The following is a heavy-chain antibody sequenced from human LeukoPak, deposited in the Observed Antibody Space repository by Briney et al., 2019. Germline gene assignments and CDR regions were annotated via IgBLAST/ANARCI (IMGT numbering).Heavy chain of an antibody. Sequence: SETLSLTCAVYGGSFGGYYWSWIRQPPGKGLEWIGYIYYSGSTNYNPSLKSRVTISVDTSKNQFSLKLSSVTAADTAVYYCARDLGYYDSSGYYYDAHWYFDLWGRGTLVTVSS. V-gene: IGHV4-59*01. CDR1: GGSFGGYY. CDR3: ARDLGYYDSSGYYYDAHWYFDL. J-gene: IGHJ2*01. CDR2: IYYSGST. D-gene: IGHD3-22*01.